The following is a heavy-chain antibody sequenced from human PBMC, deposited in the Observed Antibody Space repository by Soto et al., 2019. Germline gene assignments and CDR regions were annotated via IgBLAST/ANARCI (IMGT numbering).Heavy chain of an antibody. CDR1: GFTFSSYG. CDR3: ARDYYDSSGYPSFDY. Sequence: QVQLVESGGGVVQPGRSLRLSCAASGFTFSSYGMHWVRQAPGKGLEWVAVIWYDGSNKYYADSVKGRFTISRDNSKNTRYLQMNSLRAEDTAVYYCARDYYDSSGYPSFDYWGQGTLVTVSS. CDR2: IWYDGSNK. J-gene: IGHJ4*02. V-gene: IGHV3-33*01. D-gene: IGHD3-22*01.